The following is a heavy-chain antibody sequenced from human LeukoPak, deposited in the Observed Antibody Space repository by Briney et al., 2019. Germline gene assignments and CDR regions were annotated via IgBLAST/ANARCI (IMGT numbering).Heavy chain of an antibody. D-gene: IGHD3-10*01. J-gene: IGHJ4*02. CDR3: ARDLLNYYGSGSYEVGFDY. CDR2: INPSGGST. V-gene: IGHV1-46*01. Sequence: ASVKVSCKASGYTFTSYYMHWVRQAPGQGLEWMGIINPSGGSTSYAQKFQGRVTMTRDTSTSTVYMELSSLRSEDTAVYYCARDLLNYYGSGSYEVGFDYWGQGTLVTVSS. CDR1: GYTFTSYY.